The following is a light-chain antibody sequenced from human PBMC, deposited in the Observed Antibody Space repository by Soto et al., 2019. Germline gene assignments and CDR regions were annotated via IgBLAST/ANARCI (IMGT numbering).Light chain of an antibody. CDR3: QQYGSSRT. J-gene: IGKJ1*01. CDR1: QTVNNNY. Sequence: EIVLTQSPGTLSLSPGERATLSCRASQTVNNNYLAWYQQKPGQAPRLFIYGASTRATGIPDRFSGSGSGTDFTLTISRLEPEDFAVYYCQQYGSSRTFGQGTGGYQ. CDR2: GAS. V-gene: IGKV3-20*01.